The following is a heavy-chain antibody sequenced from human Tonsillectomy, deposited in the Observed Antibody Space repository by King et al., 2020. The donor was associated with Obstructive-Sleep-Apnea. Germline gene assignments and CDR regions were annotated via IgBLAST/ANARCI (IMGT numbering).Heavy chain of an antibody. CDR2: IKSKTDGGTT. CDR3: TTAVSGYYYDGRFDY. J-gene: IGHJ4*02. Sequence: QLVQSGGGLVKPGGSLRLSCAASGFTFRNAWMSWVRQAPGKGLEWVGRIKSKTDGGTTDYAAPVKGRFTISRDDSKNTLYLQMNSLKTEDTAVYYCTTAVSGYYYDGRFDYWGQGTLVTVSS. D-gene: IGHD3-22*01. CDR1: GFTFRNAW. V-gene: IGHV3-15*01.